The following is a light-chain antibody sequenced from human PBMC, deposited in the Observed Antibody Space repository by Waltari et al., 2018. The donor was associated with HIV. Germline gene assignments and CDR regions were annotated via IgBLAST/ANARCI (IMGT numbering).Light chain of an antibody. J-gene: IGLJ2*01. V-gene: IGLV3-1*01. CDR2: QDT. CDR1: NLGAKF. Sequence: SYELTQPPSVSVSPGPTVTITCSGDNLGAKFASWYQQKPGQSPVLLIYQDTTRPSGIPERFSGSNSGNTATLTISGTQAMDEAYYYCQTWDSNTGLFGGGTKLTVL. CDR3: QTWDSNTGL.